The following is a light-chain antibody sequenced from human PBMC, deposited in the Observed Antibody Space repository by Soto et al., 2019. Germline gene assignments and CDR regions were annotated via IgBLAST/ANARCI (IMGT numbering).Light chain of an antibody. CDR1: QNVDKF. Sequence: EIELTQSPATLSLSPGEPSTLSCRDSQNVDKFLAWYQQKPGQPPRLLXFDSSNRANGVPVRFSRSGSGTVFTLTIGSLEPADSAAYYCQQRKNWPPITFGQGTRLEIK. CDR3: QQRKNWPPIT. J-gene: IGKJ5*01. CDR2: DSS. V-gene: IGKV3-11*01.